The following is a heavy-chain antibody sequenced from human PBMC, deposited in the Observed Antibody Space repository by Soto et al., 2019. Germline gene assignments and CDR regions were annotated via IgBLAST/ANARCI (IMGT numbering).Heavy chain of an antibody. CDR2: IYSGGRN. V-gene: IGHV4-4*07. J-gene: IGHJ3*02. D-gene: IGHD4-17*01. Sequence: SETLSLTCTVSGGSISSFYWSWIRQPAGKGLEWIGRIYSGGRNNYNPSLKSRVTMSVDTSKNQFSLRLSSVTAADTAVYYCAREIYGGNSHAFDIWGQGTMVTVSS. CDR3: AREIYGGNSHAFDI. CDR1: GGSISSFY.